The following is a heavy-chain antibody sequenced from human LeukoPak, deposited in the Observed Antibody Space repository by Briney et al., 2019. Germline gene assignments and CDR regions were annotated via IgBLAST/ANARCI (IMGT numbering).Heavy chain of an antibody. Sequence: GGSLRLSCAASGFTFSSYAMSWVRQTPGKGLEWVSAISGSGGSTYYANSVRGRFTISRDNSKNTLFLQLNSLRAEDTAVYYCAKASNTLDYWGQGTLVTVSS. CDR2: ISGSGGST. J-gene: IGHJ4*02. CDR1: GFTFSSYA. D-gene: IGHD2/OR15-2a*01. CDR3: AKASNTLDY. V-gene: IGHV3-23*01.